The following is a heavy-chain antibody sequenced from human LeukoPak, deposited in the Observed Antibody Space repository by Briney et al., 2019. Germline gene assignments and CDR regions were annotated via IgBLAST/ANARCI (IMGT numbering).Heavy chain of an antibody. J-gene: IGHJ4*02. CDR2: TYYSGSSYYSGST. CDR1: GGSISSGGYY. Sequence: PSETLSLTCIVSGGSISSGGYYWSWIRQHPGMGLEWIGYTYYSGSSYYSGSTYYNPPLKSRVSISVDTSKNQFSLKVSSVTAADTAVYYCARAGGDSTFDYWGQGALVTVSS. V-gene: IGHV4-30-4*07. D-gene: IGHD4-17*01. CDR3: ARAGGDSTFDY.